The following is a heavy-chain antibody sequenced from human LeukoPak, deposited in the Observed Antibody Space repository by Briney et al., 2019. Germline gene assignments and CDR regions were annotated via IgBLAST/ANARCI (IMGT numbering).Heavy chain of an antibody. J-gene: IGHJ6*02. CDR3: ARGDLSYNSNYVYYYYGMDV. D-gene: IGHD1-7*01. CDR2: INHNGNT. Sequence: SETLSLTCAVYGGSLSGYYWSWIRQPPGKGLEWIGEINHNGNTNYNPSLKSRVTMSIDTSKNQFSLKLTSVTAAGTAVYYCARGDLSYNSNYVYYYYGMDVWGQGTTVTVSS. CDR1: GGSLSGYY. V-gene: IGHV4-34*01.